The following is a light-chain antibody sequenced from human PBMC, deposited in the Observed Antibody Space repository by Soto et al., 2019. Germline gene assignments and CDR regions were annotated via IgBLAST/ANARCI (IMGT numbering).Light chain of an antibody. J-gene: IGLJ2*01. CDR1: SSNIGAGYD. CDR3: QSFDTSLSGSV. CDR2: GNS. Sequence: QSVLTQPPSVSGAPGQRVTISFTGSSSNIGAGYDVHWYQHLPGTAPKLLIYGNSDRPSGVPDRFSGSKSGTSASLAITGLQAEDEADYYCQSFDTSLSGSVFGGGTQLTVL. V-gene: IGLV1-40*01.